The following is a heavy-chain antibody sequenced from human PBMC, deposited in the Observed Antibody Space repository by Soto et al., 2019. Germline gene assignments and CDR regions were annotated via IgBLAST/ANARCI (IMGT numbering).Heavy chain of an antibody. V-gene: IGHV3-48*01. J-gene: IGHJ4*02. D-gene: IGHD3-22*01. Sequence: GSLRLSCAASGFTFSSYSMNWVRQAPGKGLEWVSYSSSSSSTIYYADSVKGRFTISRDNAKNSLYLQMNSLRAEDTAVYYCARPPPSYDSSGYYPFDYWGQGTLVTVSS. CDR2: SSSSSSTI. CDR3: ARPPPSYDSSGYYPFDY. CDR1: GFTFSSYS.